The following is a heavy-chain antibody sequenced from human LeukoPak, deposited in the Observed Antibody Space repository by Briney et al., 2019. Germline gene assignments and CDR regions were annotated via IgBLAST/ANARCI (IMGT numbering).Heavy chain of an antibody. V-gene: IGHV4-61*01. D-gene: IGHD2-15*01. Sequence: SQTLSLTCSVSGGSVSSDSYFWTWIRQPPGKGLEYIGYIHDSGSTDNNPSLKSRVTISVDTSKNQFSLKLSSVTAADTAVYYCARGILKCSGGNCYYYGIDVWGKGTTVTVSS. J-gene: IGHJ6*04. CDR1: GGSVSSDSYF. CDR2: IHDSGST. CDR3: ARGILKCSGGNCYYYGIDV.